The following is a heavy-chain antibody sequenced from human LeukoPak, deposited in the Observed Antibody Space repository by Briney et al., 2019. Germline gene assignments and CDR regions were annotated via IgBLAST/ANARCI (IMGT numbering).Heavy chain of an antibody. V-gene: IGHV4-61*02. J-gene: IGHJ4*02. D-gene: IGHD3-22*01. CDR1: GGSISSGSYY. CDR2: IYTSGST. CDR3: ARGTDYYDSSGYYYTDY. Sequence: SQTLSLTCTVSGGSISSGSYYWSWIRRPAGKGLEWIGRIYTSGSTNYNPSLKSRVTISVDTSKNQFSLRLSSVTAADTAVYYCARGTDYYDSSGYYYTDYWGQGTLVTVSS.